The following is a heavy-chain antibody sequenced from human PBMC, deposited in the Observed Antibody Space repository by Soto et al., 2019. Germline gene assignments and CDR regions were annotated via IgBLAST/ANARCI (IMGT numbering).Heavy chain of an antibody. J-gene: IGHJ4*02. V-gene: IGHV3-33*01. CDR1: GFTFSSYG. D-gene: IGHD5-18*01. Sequence: GGSLRLSCASSGFTFSSYGMHWVRQAPGKGLEWVAVMWYDGSNKYYADSVKGRFTISRGNSKNTLYLQMNSLRAEDTAVYYCARGRVRGYSYGVFDYWGQGTLVTVSS. CDR3: ARGRVRGYSYGVFDY. CDR2: MWYDGSNK.